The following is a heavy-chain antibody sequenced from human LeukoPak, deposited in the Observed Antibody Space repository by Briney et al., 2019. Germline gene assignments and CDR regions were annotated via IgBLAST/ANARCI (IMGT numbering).Heavy chain of an antibody. Sequence: PSETLSLTCTVSGGSISNYYWSWIRQPPGKGLEWIGYIYYSGSTNYNPSLKSRVTISVDTSKNQFSLNLSSVTAADTAMYYCARDRSPEGYYDSSHWDYYHGMDVWGQGTTVTVSS. V-gene: IGHV4-59*01. J-gene: IGHJ6*02. D-gene: IGHD3-22*01. CDR2: IYYSGST. CDR1: GGSISNYY. CDR3: ARDRSPEGYYDSSHWDYYHGMDV.